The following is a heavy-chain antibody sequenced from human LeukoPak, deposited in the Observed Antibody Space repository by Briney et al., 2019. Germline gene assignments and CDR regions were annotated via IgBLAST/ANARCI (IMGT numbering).Heavy chain of an antibody. CDR3: ARVRGGNSYGYQYFDY. CDR2: IYHSGST. J-gene: IGHJ4*02. V-gene: IGHV4-30-2*01. CDR1: GGSVSSGGYP. Sequence: SQTLSLTCAVSGGSVSSGGYPWSWIRQPPGKGLEWIGYIYHSGSTYYNPSLKSRVTISVDRSKNQFSLKLSSVTAADTAVYYCARVRGGNSYGYQYFDYWGQGTLVTVSS. D-gene: IGHD5-18*01.